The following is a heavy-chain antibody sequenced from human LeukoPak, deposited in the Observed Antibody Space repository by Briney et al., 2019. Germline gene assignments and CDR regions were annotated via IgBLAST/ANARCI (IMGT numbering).Heavy chain of an antibody. CDR2: IIPIFGTA. CDR3: ARDGHGEGFQH. D-gene: IGHD3-10*01. CDR1: GGTFSSYA. J-gene: IGHJ1*01. V-gene: IGHV1-69*13. Sequence: SVKVSCKASGGTFSSYAISWVRQAPGQGLEWMGGIIPIFGTANYAQKFQGGVTITADESTSTAYMELSSLKSEDTAVYYCARDGHGEGFQHWGQGTLVTVSS.